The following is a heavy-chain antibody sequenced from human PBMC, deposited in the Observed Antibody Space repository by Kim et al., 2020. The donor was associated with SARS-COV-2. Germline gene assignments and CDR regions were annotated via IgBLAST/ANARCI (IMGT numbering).Heavy chain of an antibody. V-gene: IGHV3-7*01. CDR3: ARDREYYYMDV. CDR2: IKNDGSYK. J-gene: IGHJ6*03. D-gene: IGHD1-26*01. CDR1: GFTYTTYW. Sequence: GGSLRLSCAASGFTYTTYWMNWFRQAPGKGLEWVASIKNDGSYKYYVDSVKGRFTISRDNAKNSLYLQMNSLRAEDTAVYYCARDREYYYMDVWGKGTTVTVSS.